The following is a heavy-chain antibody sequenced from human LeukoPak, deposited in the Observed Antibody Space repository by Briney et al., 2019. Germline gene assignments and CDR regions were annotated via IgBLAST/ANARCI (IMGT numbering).Heavy chain of an antibody. D-gene: IGHD5-18*01. Sequence: PGGSLRLSCATSGFTFSDYYMSWIRQAPGKGLEWVSYISSSSSYTNYADSVKVRFAISRDNAKNSLYLQMNSLRAEDTAVYYCARDRRFLDTAMVTFDYWGQGTLVTVSS. CDR2: ISSSSSYT. CDR3: ARDRRFLDTAMVTFDY. J-gene: IGHJ4*02. V-gene: IGHV3-11*06. CDR1: GFTFSDYY.